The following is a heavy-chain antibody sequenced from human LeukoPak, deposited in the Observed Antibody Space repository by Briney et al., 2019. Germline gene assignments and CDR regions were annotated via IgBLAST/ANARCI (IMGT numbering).Heavy chain of an antibody. CDR2: VRYDGSNK. J-gene: IGHJ5*02. D-gene: IGHD2-21*01. CDR3: ARDIGYPSGGLLGLFDP. Sequence: GGSLRLSCAASGFTFSTYGMHWVRQAPGKGLEWVAVVRYDGSNKYYADFVKGRFTISRDNSKNTLYLQMNSLRGEDTAVYYCARDIGYPSGGLLGLFDPWGQGTLVTVSS. CDR1: GFTFSTYG. V-gene: IGHV3-30*02.